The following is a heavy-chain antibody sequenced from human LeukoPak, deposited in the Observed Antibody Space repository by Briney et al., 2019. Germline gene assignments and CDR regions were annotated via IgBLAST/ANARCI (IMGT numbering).Heavy chain of an antibody. D-gene: IGHD6-6*01. CDR2: IYYSGST. V-gene: IGHV4-59*01. J-gene: IGHJ4*02. CDR1: GFIFDGYG. CDR3: ARAGIAARVPTFDY. Sequence: PGGSLRLSCAASGFIFDGYGMSWIRQPPGKGLEWIGYIYYSGSTNYNPSLKSRVTISVDTSKNQFSLKLSSVTAADTAVYYCARAGIAARVPTFDYWGQGTLVTVSS.